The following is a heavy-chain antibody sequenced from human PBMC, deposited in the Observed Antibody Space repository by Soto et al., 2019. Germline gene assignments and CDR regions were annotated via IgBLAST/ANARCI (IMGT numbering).Heavy chain of an antibody. Sequence: QVQLEQSGAEVKKPGSSVKVSCKASGGTLSDHGVAWLRQAPGRGLEWMGGTIPVFNTAKYAQKIQGRVTVTADKFTNIAYMELSSLRSEDTAFYFCARGVYGSGNYYTGPSAFDIWGQGTMVIVSS. V-gene: IGHV1-69*06. CDR1: GGTLSDHG. CDR2: TIPVFNTA. D-gene: IGHD3-10*01. J-gene: IGHJ3*02. CDR3: ARGVYGSGNYYTGPSAFDI.